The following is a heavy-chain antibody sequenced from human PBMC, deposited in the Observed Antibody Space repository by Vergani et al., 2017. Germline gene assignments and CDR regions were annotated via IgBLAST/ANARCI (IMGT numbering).Heavy chain of an antibody. D-gene: IGHD3-22*01. CDR3: ARSSGYYSGAFDI. CDR1: GGSISSGSYY. V-gene: IGHV4-61*02. CDR2: IYTSGST. J-gene: IGHJ3*02. Sequence: QVQLQESGPGLVKPSQTLSLTCTVSGGSISSGSYYWSWIRQPAGKGLEWIGRIYTSGSTNYNPSLKSRVTISVDTSKNQFSLKLSSVTAADTAVYYCARSSGYYSGAFDIWGQGTMVTVSS.